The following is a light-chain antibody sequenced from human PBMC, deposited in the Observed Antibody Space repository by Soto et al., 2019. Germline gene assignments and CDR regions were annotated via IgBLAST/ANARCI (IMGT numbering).Light chain of an antibody. CDR1: QSVSNN. Sequence: EIVMTQSPATLSVSPGERATLSCRASQSVSNNLAWYQQRPGQAPRLLIYDASTRATGIPARFGGSGSGTEFTLTINSLQSEDSAVYYCQQYNNWPSFTFGPGTKVAIK. J-gene: IGKJ3*01. CDR3: QQYNNWPSFT. CDR2: DAS. V-gene: IGKV3-15*01.